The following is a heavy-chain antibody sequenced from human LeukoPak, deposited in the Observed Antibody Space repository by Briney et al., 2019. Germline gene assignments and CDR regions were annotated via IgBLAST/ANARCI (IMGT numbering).Heavy chain of an antibody. CDR3: ARLLTKRRITMIGDMDV. V-gene: IGHV4-39*07. CDR2: IYHSGST. Sequence: SETLSLTCTVSGGSISSYYWGWIRQPPGKGLEWIGSIYHSGSTYYNPSLKSRVTISVDTSKNQFSLKLSSVTAADTAVYYCARLLTKRRITMIGDMDVWGKGTTVTVSS. D-gene: IGHD3-22*01. CDR1: GGSISSYY. J-gene: IGHJ6*03.